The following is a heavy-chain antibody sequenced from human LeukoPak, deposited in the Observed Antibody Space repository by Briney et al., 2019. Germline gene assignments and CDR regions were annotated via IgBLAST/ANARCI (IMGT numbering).Heavy chain of an antibody. CDR3: ARQYWDDSKLDY. CDR1: GYSISSGYY. V-gene: IGHV4-38-2*01. CDR2: IYHSGST. Sequence: SETLSLTCAVSGYSISSGYYWDWIRQPPGKGLEWIGNIYHSGSTYYSPSLTSRVTISVDTSKNQFSLKLSFVTAADTAVYYCARQYWDDSKLDYWGQGTLVTVSS. J-gene: IGHJ4*02. D-gene: IGHD3-22*01.